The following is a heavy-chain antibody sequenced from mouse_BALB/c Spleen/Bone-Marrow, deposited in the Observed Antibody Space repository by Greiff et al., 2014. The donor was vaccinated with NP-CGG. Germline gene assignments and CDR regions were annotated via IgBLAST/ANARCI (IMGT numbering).Heavy chain of an antibody. V-gene: IGHV1-9*01. CDR1: GYRFNSYW. J-gene: IGHJ2*01. CDR3: ARLGIRSFDY. Sequence: QVQLQQPGADLMKPGASVKISCKATGYRFNSYWIERVKQRPGHGLEWIGEILSGSGSTNFNEKFKGKATFTAYTSSNTAYMQISSLTSEDSAVYYCARLGIRSFDYWGQGTTLTVSS. D-gene: IGHD3-1*01. CDR2: ILSGSGST.